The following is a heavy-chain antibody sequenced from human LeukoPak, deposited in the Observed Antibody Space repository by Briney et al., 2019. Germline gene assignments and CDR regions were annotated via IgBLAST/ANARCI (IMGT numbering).Heavy chain of an antibody. V-gene: IGHV4-39*01. J-gene: IGHJ6*02. CDR2: ISYSGTT. CDR3: ARHALYTYYGMDV. Sequence: PSETLSLTCTVSGGSISGSSYCWGWIRQPPGKGLEWIGSISYSGTTYYNLSLKSRVTISADTSKNQFSLKLSSVTAADTAVYYCARHALYTYYGMDVWGQGTTVTVSS. D-gene: IGHD2-2*02. CDR1: GGSISGSSYC.